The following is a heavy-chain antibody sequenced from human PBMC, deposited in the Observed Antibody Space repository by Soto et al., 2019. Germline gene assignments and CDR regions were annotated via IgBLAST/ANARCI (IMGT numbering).Heavy chain of an antibody. CDR1: GFTLNTHW. Sequence: XGSLRLSCTASGFTLNTHWMHWVRQAPGKGLVWVSRIYFDGITTNYADSVKGRLTVSRDNAKNTVYLHVNTLRDEDTAVYYCARGGAMGVDYWGQGTLVTVSS. V-gene: IGHV3-74*01. J-gene: IGHJ4*02. CDR3: ARGGAMGVDY. D-gene: IGHD1-26*01. CDR2: IYFDGITT.